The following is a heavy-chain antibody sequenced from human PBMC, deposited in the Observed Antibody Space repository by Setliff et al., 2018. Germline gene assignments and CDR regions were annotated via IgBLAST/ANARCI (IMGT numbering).Heavy chain of an antibody. CDR2: IGHTGSI. V-gene: IGHV4-38-2*02. CDR1: GYSISSGYI. D-gene: IGHD2-21*02. CDR3: ARDLGHGGDSDY. J-gene: IGHJ4*02. Sequence: ETLSLTCTVSGYSISSGYIWGWIRQPPGKGLEWVGNIGHTGSINYNPSLKSRLTISRDTSKNQVSLKLNSVTATDTAVYYWARDLGHGGDSDYWGQGILVTVSS.